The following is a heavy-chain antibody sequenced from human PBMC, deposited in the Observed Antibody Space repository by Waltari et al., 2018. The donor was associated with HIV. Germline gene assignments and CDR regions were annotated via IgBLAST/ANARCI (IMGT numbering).Heavy chain of an antibody. Sequence: QLQLRESGPRLVKPLETLALNCSVSGGSITTYLWNWYRQPLGKGLEWIGYIHSPGRTNYNPSLKSRVTISVDTSKTVFSLQLKSVTAADTAIYYCARGIFGGNPGYWGRGTLITVS. D-gene: IGHD2-15*01. CDR2: IHSPGRT. CDR1: GGSITTYL. V-gene: IGHV4-59*01. J-gene: IGHJ4*02. CDR3: ARGIFGGNPGY.